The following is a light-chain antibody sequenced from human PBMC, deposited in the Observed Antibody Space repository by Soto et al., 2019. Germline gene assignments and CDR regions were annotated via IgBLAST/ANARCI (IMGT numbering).Light chain of an antibody. V-gene: IGKV3-11*01. CDR1: QSVNSY. CDR2: DAS. Sequence: EIVLTQSPATLSLSPGERATLSCRASQSVNSYLAWYQRKPGQAPRLLIYDASNRATGIPARFSGGGSETDFTLTISSLEPEDFAVYYCQQRTFWPRTFGQGTKVEIK. J-gene: IGKJ1*01. CDR3: QQRTFWPRT.